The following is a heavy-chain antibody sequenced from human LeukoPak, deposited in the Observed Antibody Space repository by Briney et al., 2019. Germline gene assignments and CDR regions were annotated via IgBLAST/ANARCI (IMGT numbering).Heavy chain of an antibody. Sequence: PSETLSLTCAVYGGSFSGYYWSWLRQPPGKGLEWIGEINHSGSTNYNPSLKSRVTISVDTSKNQFSLKLSSVTAADTAVYYCARGRIYYDFWRYGWFDPWGQGTLVTVSS. CDR3: ARGRIYYDFWRYGWFDP. J-gene: IGHJ5*02. CDR1: GGSFSGYY. CDR2: INHSGST. D-gene: IGHD3-3*01. V-gene: IGHV4-34*01.